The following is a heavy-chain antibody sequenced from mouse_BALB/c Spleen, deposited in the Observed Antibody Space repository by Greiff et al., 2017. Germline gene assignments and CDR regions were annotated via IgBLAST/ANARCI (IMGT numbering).Heavy chain of an antibody. J-gene: IGHJ4*01. Sequence: VQGVESGPGLVAPSQSLSITCTVSGFSLTSYDISWIRQPPGKGLEWLGVIWTGGGTNYNSAFMSRLSISKDNSKSQVFLIMNSLQTDDTASCDCVRESYGVMDYWGQGTSVTVSS. CDR1: GFSLTSYD. V-gene: IGHV2-9-2*01. D-gene: IGHD1-1*02. CDR2: IWTGGGT. CDR3: VRESYGVMDY.